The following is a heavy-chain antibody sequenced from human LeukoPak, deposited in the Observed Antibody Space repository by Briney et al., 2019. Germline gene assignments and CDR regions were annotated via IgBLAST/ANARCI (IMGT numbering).Heavy chain of an antibody. CDR3: ARPRPDYGGNANDAFDI. V-gene: IGHV1-69*01. CDR1: GGTXSSYA. CDR2: IIPIFGTA. D-gene: IGHD4-23*01. Sequence: SVKVSCKASGGTXSSYAISWVRQAPGQGLEWMGGIIPIFGTANYAQKFQGRVTITADESTSTAYMELSSLRSEDTAVYYCARPRPDYGGNANDAFDIWGQGTMVTVSS. J-gene: IGHJ3*02.